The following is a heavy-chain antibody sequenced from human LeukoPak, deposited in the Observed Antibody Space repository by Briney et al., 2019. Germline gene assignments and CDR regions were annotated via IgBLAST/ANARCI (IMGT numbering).Heavy chain of an antibody. V-gene: IGHV1-8*01. CDR1: GYTFTSYD. CDR2: MNPNSGNT. CDR3: ARRLSIAAAGRKRAYYFDY. Sequence: ASVKVFCKASGYTFTSYDINWVRQATGQGLEWMGWMNPNSGNTGYAQKFQGRVTMTRNTSISTAYMELSSLRSEDTAVYYCARRLSIAAAGRKRAYYFDYWGQGTLVTVSS. J-gene: IGHJ4*02. D-gene: IGHD6-13*01.